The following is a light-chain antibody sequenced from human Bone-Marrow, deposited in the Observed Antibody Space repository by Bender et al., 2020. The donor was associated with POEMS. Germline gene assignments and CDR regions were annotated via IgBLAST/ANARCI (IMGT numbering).Light chain of an antibody. J-gene: IGLJ3*02. Sequence: NFMLTQPHSVSESPGKTVIVSCTRSGGRIDRNYVQWFQQRPGRVPSTVIYEDNERPSGVSDRFSGSIDVSSNSASLTISGLKTEDEADYYCQSYDGSSWVFGGGTKVTVL. CDR3: QSYDGSSWV. V-gene: IGLV6-57*04. CDR1: GGRIDRNY. CDR2: EDN.